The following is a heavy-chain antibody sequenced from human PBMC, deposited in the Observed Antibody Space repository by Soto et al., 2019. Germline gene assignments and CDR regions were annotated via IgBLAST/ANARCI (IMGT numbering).Heavy chain of an antibody. Sequence: ASVKVSCKASGYTFTGYYMHWVRQAPGQGLEWMGWINPNSGGTNYAQKFQGWVTMTRDTSISTAYMELSRLRSDDTAVYYCARDPLPRRVPAAKDYYMDVWGKGTTVTVSS. CDR3: ARDPLPRRVPAAKDYYMDV. D-gene: IGHD2-2*01. CDR2: INPNSGGT. J-gene: IGHJ6*03. V-gene: IGHV1-2*04. CDR1: GYTFTGYY.